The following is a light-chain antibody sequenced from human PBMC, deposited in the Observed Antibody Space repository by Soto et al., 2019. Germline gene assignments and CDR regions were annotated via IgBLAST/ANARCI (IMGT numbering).Light chain of an antibody. V-gene: IGLV2-14*03. CDR2: SVT. CDR3: SSYTMSNTLA. Sequence: QSALTQPASVSGSPGQSITISCSGTSNDVGAFDYVSWYQHRPGKAPKLIIFSVTSRPSGISDRFSGSKSGNTASLTISGLQAEDEADFYCSSYTMSNTLAFGVGTKLTVL. J-gene: IGLJ2*01. CDR1: SNDVGAFDY.